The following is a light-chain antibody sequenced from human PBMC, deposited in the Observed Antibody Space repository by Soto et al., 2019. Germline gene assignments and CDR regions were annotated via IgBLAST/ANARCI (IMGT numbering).Light chain of an antibody. CDR2: SNN. CDR3: AAWDDSLNGYV. V-gene: IGLV1-44*01. CDR1: SSNIGSNT. Sequence: QSALTQPPSASGTPGQRVTISCSGSSSNIGSNTVNWYQQLPGTAPKLLIYSNNQRPSGVPDRFSGPKSGTSASLAISGLQSEDEADYCCAAWDDSLNGYVFGTGTKVTVL. J-gene: IGLJ1*01.